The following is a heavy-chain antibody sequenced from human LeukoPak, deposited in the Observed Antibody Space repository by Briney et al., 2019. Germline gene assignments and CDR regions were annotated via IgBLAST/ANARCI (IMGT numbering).Heavy chain of an antibody. CDR2: INPNSGGT. V-gene: IGHV1-2*02. CDR3: AGVRYEHYYYYYMDV. D-gene: IGHD3-16*01. CDR1: GYTFTGYY. J-gene: IGHJ6*03. Sequence: ASVKVSCKASGYTFTGYYMHWVRQAPGQGLEWMGWINPNSGGTNYAQKFQGRVTMTRDTSISTAYMELSRLRSDDTAVYYCAGVRYEHYYYYYMDVWGKGTTVTVSS.